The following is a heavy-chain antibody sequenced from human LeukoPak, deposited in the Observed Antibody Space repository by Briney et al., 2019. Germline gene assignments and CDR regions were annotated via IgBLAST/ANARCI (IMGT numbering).Heavy chain of an antibody. V-gene: IGHV3-48*03. D-gene: IGHD5-12*01. CDR3: ARGERGYSGNEPIGY. CDR1: GFTFSSYE. Sequence: GGSLRLSCAASGFTFSSYEMNWVRQAPGKGLEWVSYISSSGSTIYYADSVKGRFTISRDNAKNSLYLQMNSLRAEDTAVYYCARGERGYSGNEPIGYWGQGTLVTVSS. J-gene: IGHJ4*02. CDR2: ISSSGSTI.